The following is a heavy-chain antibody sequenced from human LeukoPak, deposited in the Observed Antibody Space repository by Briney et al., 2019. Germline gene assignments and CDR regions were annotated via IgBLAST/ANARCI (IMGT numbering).Heavy chain of an antibody. CDR2: INELGHT. Sequence: GGSLRLSCAASGFTFNHYAMTWVRQAPGKGLEWVSSINELGHTFYGDSVRGRFTISRDNSKNTVFLQMNSLRGDDTAVYYCASTRRAAVAGRFDSWGQGTLVTVSS. D-gene: IGHD6-19*01. CDR3: ASTRRAAVAGRFDS. CDR1: GFTFNHYA. V-gene: IGHV3-23*01. J-gene: IGHJ4*02.